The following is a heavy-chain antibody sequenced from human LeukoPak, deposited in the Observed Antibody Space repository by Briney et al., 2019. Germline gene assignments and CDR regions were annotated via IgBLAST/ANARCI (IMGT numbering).Heavy chain of an antibody. J-gene: IGHJ1*01. CDR3: ARVAAGIGFFQH. CDR1: GGSISSGGYY. Sequence: SETLSLTCTVSGGSISSGGYYWSWIRQPPGKGLEWIGYIYHSGSTYYNPSLKSRVTISVDTSKNQLSLKVSSVTAADTAVYYCARVAAGIGFFQHWGQGTLVTVSS. CDR2: IYHSGST. V-gene: IGHV4-30-2*01. D-gene: IGHD6-13*01.